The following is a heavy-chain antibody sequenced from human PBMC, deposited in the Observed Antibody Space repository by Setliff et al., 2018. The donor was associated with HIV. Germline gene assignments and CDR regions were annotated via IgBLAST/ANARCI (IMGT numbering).Heavy chain of an antibody. CDR1: GFTFSDSA. Sequence: GGSLRLSCVTSGFTFSDSAMHWVRQASGKGLEWVGRIGDKSYSYATAYAESVKGRFTISRDESRKTAYLQMSSLTSEDTAVYYCARTLYYYDSSGYLNWFDPWGQGTLVTVSS. D-gene: IGHD3-22*01. V-gene: IGHV3-73*01. J-gene: IGHJ5*02. CDR2: IGDKSYSYAT. CDR3: ARTLYYYDSSGYLNWFDP.